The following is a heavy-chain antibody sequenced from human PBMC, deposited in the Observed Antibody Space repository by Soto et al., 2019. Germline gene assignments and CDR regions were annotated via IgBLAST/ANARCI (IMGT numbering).Heavy chain of an antibody. J-gene: IGHJ4*02. D-gene: IGHD4-4*01. CDR2: IKEDGSEK. Sequence: EVQLVESGGGLVKPGESLRLSCAVSGFNFSGYWMSWVRQAPGKGLEWVANIKEDGSEKYYVDSVKGRFTISRDNAKKSLSLQMNGLRAEDTAVYYCASTRLHDYWGQGTLVTVSS. CDR3: ASTRLHDY. CDR1: GFNFSGYW. V-gene: IGHV3-7*01.